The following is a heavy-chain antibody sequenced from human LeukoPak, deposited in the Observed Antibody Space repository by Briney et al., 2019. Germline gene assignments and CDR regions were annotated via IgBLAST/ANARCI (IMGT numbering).Heavy chain of an antibody. CDR1: GGTFSSYA. Sequence: SVKVSCKASGGTFSSYAIRWVRQAPGQGLEWMGGIIPIFGTANYAQKFQGRVTSTADESTSTAYMELSSLRSEDTAVYYCARVRKDGYKLDYYYYYGMDVWGQGTTVTVSS. CDR3: ARVRKDGYKLDYYYYYGMDV. J-gene: IGHJ6*02. D-gene: IGHD5-24*01. V-gene: IGHV1-69*13. CDR2: IIPIFGTA.